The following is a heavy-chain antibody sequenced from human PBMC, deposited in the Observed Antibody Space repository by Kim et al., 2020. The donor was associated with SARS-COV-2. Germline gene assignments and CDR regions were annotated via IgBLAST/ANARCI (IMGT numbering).Heavy chain of an antibody. J-gene: IGHJ4*02. CDR2: ISYDGSNK. CDR3: AREYYYDSSGYNPPDYFDY. V-gene: IGHV3-30*04. Sequence: GGSLRLSCAASGFTFSSYAMHWVRQAPGKGLEWVAVISYDGSNKYYVDSVKGRFTISRDNSKNTLYLQMNSLRAEDTAVYYCAREYYYDSSGYNPPDYFDYWGQRTLVTVSS. CDR1: GFTFSSYA. D-gene: IGHD3-22*01.